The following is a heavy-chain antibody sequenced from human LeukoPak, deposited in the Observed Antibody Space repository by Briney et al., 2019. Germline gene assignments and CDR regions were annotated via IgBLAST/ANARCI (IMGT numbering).Heavy chain of an antibody. V-gene: IGHV4-34*01. CDR2: INHSGST. J-gene: IGHJ5*02. CDR3: ARRRGVAAAGRGPRQNWFDP. Sequence: PSETLSLTCTVSGGSISSYYWSWIRQPPGKGLEWIGEINHSGSTNYNPSLKSRVTISVDTSKNQFSLKLSSVTAADTAVYYCARRRGVAAAGRGPRQNWFDPWGQGTLVTVSS. CDR1: GGSISSYY. D-gene: IGHD6-13*01.